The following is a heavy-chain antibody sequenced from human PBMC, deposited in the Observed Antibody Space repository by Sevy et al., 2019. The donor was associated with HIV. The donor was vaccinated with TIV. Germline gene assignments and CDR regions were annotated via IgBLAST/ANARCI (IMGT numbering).Heavy chain of an antibody. Sequence: ASVKVSCKASGFTFASYDIYWVRQATGQGLEWMGWKNTNTGNTGFAQKFQGRVTMTRNTSITTAYMELSNLRSGDTAVYNFARVGGGYLRFGMDVWGQVTTVTVSS. CDR3: ARVGGGYLRFGMDV. V-gene: IGHV1-8*02. J-gene: IGHJ6*02. D-gene: IGHD6-19*01. CDR1: GFTFASYD. CDR2: KNTNTGNT.